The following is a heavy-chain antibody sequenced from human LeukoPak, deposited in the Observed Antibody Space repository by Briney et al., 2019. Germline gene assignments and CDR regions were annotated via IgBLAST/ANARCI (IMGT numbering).Heavy chain of an antibody. V-gene: IGHV1-2*02. Sequence: ASVKVSCKASGYTFSIYYMHWVRQAPGQGLEWVGWINPNGGATSYAQRFQGRVTMTRDTSISTAYMELSGLTSDDTAVYYCARNPPYCTSTSCYNDYWGQGTLVTVSS. CDR1: GYTFSIYY. CDR2: INPNGGAT. CDR3: ARNPPYCTSTSCYNDY. D-gene: IGHD2-2*02. J-gene: IGHJ4*02.